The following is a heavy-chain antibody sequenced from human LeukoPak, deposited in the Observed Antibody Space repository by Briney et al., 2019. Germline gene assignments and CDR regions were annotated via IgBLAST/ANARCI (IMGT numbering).Heavy chain of an antibody. CDR1: GGTFSSYT. CDR3: VRDNPRDFWSNFDY. Sequence: SVKVSRKASGGTFSSYTISWVRQAPGQGLEWMGRIIPILGIANYAQKFQGRVTITADKSTSTAYMELSSLRSEDTAVYYCVRDNPRDFWSNFDYWGQGTLVTVSS. CDR2: IIPILGIA. D-gene: IGHD3-3*01. J-gene: IGHJ4*02. V-gene: IGHV1-69*04.